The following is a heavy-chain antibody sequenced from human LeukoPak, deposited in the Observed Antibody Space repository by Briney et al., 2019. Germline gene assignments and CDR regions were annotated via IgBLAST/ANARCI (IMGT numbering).Heavy chain of an antibody. D-gene: IGHD7-27*01. CDR1: GFTFSTNS. CDR2: ISSTGGTI. CDR3: AKDRSSGDLVRYFDY. J-gene: IGHJ4*02. V-gene: IGHV3-48*04. Sequence: GSLRLSCAASGFTFSTNSMNWVRQAPGKGLEWVSYISSTGGTIYYADSMKGRFTISRDNAKNSLYLQMNSLRAEDTAVYYCAKDRSSGDLVRYFDYWGQGTLVTVSS.